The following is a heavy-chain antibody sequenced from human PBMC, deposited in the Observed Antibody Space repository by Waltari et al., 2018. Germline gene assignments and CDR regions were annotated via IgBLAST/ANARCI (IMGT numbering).Heavy chain of an antibody. CDR3: AKGQGGS. J-gene: IGHJ1*01. Sequence: EVQLLESGGGLVQPGGSLSLSCAASGFTFTNSAMSWARQAPGKGLEWASTSTGNGVTKHYADSVKGRFTISRDNSKNTLYLQMNNLRDEDTAIYYCAKGQGGSWGQGTLVTVSS. CDR2: STGNGVTK. CDR1: GFTFTNSA. D-gene: IGHD1-26*01. V-gene: IGHV3-23*01.